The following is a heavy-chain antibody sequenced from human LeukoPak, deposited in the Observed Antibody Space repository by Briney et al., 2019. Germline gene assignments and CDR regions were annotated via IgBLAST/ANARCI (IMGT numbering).Heavy chain of an antibody. CDR3: SKARNYHFWSGSSDYFDY. CDR1: GFTFSSYA. J-gene: IGHJ4*02. Sequence: GGSLRLSCAASGFTFSSYAMSWVRQAPGKGLEWVSGISGTGGSTYHADSVKGRFTLSRDNSKNTLYLQMNSLRAEDTAVYYFSKARNYHFWSGSSDYFDYWGQGTLVTVSS. CDR2: ISGTGGST. V-gene: IGHV3-23*01. D-gene: IGHD3-3*01.